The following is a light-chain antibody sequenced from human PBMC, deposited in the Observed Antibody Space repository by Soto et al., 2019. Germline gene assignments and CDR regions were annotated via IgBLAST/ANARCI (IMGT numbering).Light chain of an antibody. CDR3: QHYETSPPWT. V-gene: IGKV3-20*01. CDR2: GAS. Sequence: EIVLTQSPGTLSLSPGERATLSCRASQSVSSSDLAWYQQKPGQAPRLLIYGASYRAIGIPDRFSGRGSGTDFTLTISRLEPEDFAVYYCQHYETSPPWTLGQGTKLDIK. J-gene: IGKJ1*01. CDR1: QSVSSSD.